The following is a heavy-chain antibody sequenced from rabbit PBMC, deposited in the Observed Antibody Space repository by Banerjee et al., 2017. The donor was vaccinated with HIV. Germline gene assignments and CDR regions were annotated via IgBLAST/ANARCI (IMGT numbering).Heavy chain of an antibody. CDR3: ARDLAGVVGWNLNL. Sequence: QQLEESGGGLVKPGGTLTLTCKASGIDFSSSYYMSWVRQAPGKGLEWIACIGAGSSGTTYYASWAKGRFTISKTSSTTVTLQMTSLTAADTATYFCARDLAGVVGWNLNLWGQGTLVTVS. V-gene: IGHV1S40*01. CDR2: IGAGSSGTT. CDR1: GIDFSSSYY. J-gene: IGHJ4*01. D-gene: IGHD4-1*01.